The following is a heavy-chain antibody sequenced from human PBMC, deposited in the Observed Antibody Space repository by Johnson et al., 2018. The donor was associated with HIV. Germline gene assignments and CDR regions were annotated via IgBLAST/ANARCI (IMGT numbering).Heavy chain of an antibody. Sequence: VQLVESGGGVVRPGGSLRLSCSASGFSFDDYGMNWVRQAPGKGLEWVTGINWTGGSTGYADAVKGRFTISRENAKNSLYLQMNSLRAGDTAVYYCARAFLATDYGGMWAFDIWGQGTMVTVSS. CDR3: ARAFLATDYGGMWAFDI. V-gene: IGHV3-20*04. CDR1: GFSFDDYG. J-gene: IGHJ3*02. D-gene: IGHD4-23*01. CDR2: INWTGGST.